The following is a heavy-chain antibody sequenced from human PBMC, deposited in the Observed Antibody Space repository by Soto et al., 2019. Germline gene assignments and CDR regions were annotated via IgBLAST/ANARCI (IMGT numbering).Heavy chain of an antibody. Sequence: SETLSLSCTVSGGSFSPNYWAWIRQPPGRGLEWIGYIYYAGTTSYNPSLKSRLTISLETSKSQISLRLSSVTAADTAVYYCARLGAYYQSLDPWGPGTLVTVSS. CDR3: ARLGAYYQSLDP. CDR1: GGSFSPNY. J-gene: IGHJ5*02. CDR2: IYYAGTT. V-gene: IGHV4-59*08. D-gene: IGHD1-26*01.